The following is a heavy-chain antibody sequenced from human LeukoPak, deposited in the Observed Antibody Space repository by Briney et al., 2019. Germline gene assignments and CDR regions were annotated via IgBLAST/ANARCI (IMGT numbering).Heavy chain of an antibody. J-gene: IGHJ4*02. CDR3: ARGVGIAVAAYYFDY. CDR2: IYHSGST. Sequence: PSQTLSLTCAVSSGFISSGGYSWSWIRQPPGKGLEWIGYIYHSGSTYYNPSLKSRVTISVDRSKNQFSLKLSSVTAADTAVYYCARGVGIAVAAYYFDYWGQGTLVTVSS. CDR1: SGFISSGGYS. V-gene: IGHV4-30-2*01. D-gene: IGHD6-19*01.